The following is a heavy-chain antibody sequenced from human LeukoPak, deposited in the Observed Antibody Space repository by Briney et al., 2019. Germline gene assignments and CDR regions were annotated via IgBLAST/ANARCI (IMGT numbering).Heavy chain of an antibody. J-gene: IGHJ6*02. CDR3: ARRYCSSTSCYTHRNYYGMDV. CDR1: GYTFTSYY. CDR2: INPSDAYT. D-gene: IGHD2-2*02. Sequence: ASVKVSCKASGYTFTSYYMHWVRQAPGQGLEWMGIINPSDAYTTYAQKFQGRVTITADKSTSTAYMELSSLRSEDTAVYYCARRYCSSTSCYTHRNYYGMDVWGQGTTVTVSS. V-gene: IGHV1-46*01.